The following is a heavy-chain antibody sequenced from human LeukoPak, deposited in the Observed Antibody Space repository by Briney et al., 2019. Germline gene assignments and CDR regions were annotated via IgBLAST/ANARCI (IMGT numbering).Heavy chain of an antibody. J-gene: IGHJ4*02. CDR2: ITHTGSHT. D-gene: IGHD2-21*02. CDR3: AREKGPYCGTDCYRYYFDY. Sequence: GGSLRFSCAASGFTFSDYYMSWIRQAPGKGLEWVSDITHTGSHTNYADSVTGRFTVSRDNAKNSLYLQINNLRLEDTAVYYCAREKGPYCGTDCYRYYFDYWGQGTLVTVSS. V-gene: IGHV3-11*05. CDR1: GFTFSDYY.